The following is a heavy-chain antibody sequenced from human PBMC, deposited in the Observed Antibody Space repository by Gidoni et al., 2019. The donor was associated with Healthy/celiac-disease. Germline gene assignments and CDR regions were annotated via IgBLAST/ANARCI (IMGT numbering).Heavy chain of an antibody. J-gene: IGHJ4*02. D-gene: IGHD5-18*01. CDR3: AKITEAMGNEGFDY. CDR2: IRYDGSNK. Sequence: QVQLVESGGGVVQPGGSLRLSCAASGFTFSSYGMHWVRQAPGKGLEWVAFIRYDGSNKYYADSVKGRFTISRDNSKNTLYLQMNSLRAEDTAVYYCAKITEAMGNEGFDYWGQGTLVTVSS. V-gene: IGHV3-30*02. CDR1: GFTFSSYG.